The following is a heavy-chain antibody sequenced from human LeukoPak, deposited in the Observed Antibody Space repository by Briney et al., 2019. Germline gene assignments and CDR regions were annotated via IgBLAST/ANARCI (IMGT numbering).Heavy chain of an antibody. V-gene: IGHV3-23*01. J-gene: IGHJ5*02. CDR3: AKTQAAVGKAWFDP. D-gene: IGHD6-13*01. Sequence: PGGSLRLSCAASGFTFSSYGMSWVRQAPGKGLEWVSAIGGSGGSTYYADSVKGRFTISRDNSKNTLYLQMNSLRAEDMAVYYCAKTQAAVGKAWFDPWGQGTLVTVS. CDR2: IGGSGGST. CDR1: GFTFSSYG.